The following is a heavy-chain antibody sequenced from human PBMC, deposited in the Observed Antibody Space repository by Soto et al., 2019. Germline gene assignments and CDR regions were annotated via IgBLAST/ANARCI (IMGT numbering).Heavy chain of an antibody. CDR1: GGSISSGGYY. Sequence: QVQLQESGPGLVKPSQTLSLTCTVSGGSISSGGYYWSWIRQHPGKGLEWIGYIYYSGSTYYNPSLKSRVTISVDTSKNQFSMKLSAVTAADTAVYYCAREDCSGGSCYSGYWGQGTLVTVSS. CDR3: AREDCSGGSCYSGY. D-gene: IGHD2-15*01. J-gene: IGHJ4*02. CDR2: IYYSGST. V-gene: IGHV4-31*03.